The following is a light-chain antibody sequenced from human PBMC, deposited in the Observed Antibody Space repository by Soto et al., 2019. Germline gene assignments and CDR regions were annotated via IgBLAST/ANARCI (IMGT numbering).Light chain of an antibody. CDR3: SSYTSRRTII. CDR2: DVT. Sequence: QSALTQPASVSGSPGQSIPISCTRTSSDVGGYNYVSWYQHHPGKAPKLIVYDVTKRPSGVSYRISGSKSGNTASLTISGLQAEDEADYYCSSYTSRRTIIFGGGTKLTVL. J-gene: IGLJ2*01. V-gene: IGLV2-14*03. CDR1: SSDVGGYNY.